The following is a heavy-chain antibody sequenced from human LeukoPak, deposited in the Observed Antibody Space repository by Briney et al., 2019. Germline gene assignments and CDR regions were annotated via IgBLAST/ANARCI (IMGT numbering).Heavy chain of an antibody. CDR2: ITITGNTV. J-gene: IGHJ4*02. D-gene: IGHD3-16*01. CDR3: TRQRVLYYFDF. CDR1: GFTFSDYY. V-gene: IGHV3-11*01. Sequence: GGSLRLSCAASGFTFSDYYMAWIRQAPGKGLEWVSSITITGNTVFYADSVKGRFTVSRDNSKNSLYLQMNSLRAEDTAIYYCTRQRVLYYFDFWGQGALVTVSS.